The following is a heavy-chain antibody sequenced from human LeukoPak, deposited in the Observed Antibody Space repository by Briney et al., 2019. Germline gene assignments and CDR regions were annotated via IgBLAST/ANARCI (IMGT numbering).Heavy chain of an antibody. Sequence: GGSLRLSCAASGFTFSSYVMHWVRQAPGKGLEGVAVIWYYGSNKYYADVVKGRFTISRDNSNNTLYLQMNSLRAEDTAVYYCARFQPDGGNSELDYWGQGTLVTVSS. CDR1: GFTFSSYV. CDR2: IWYYGSNK. J-gene: IGHJ4*02. V-gene: IGHV3-33*01. CDR3: ARFQPDGGNSELDY. D-gene: IGHD4-23*01.